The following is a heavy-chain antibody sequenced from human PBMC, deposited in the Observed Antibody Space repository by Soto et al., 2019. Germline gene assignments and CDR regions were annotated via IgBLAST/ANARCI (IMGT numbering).Heavy chain of an antibody. D-gene: IGHD1-7*01. CDR1: GFTVSSNY. V-gene: IGHV3-53*01. CDR2: LYPNGRA. Sequence: PGGSLRLSCAASGFTVSSNYLTWVRQSPGKGLKWVSVLYPNGRAFYADSVKGRFTIPTDNSQNSVYLQMNTLRAEDTAIYYCARGLGREYQDNRNYFHLDYWGRGTLVTVSS. CDR3: ARGLGREYQDNRNYFHLDY. J-gene: IGHJ4*02.